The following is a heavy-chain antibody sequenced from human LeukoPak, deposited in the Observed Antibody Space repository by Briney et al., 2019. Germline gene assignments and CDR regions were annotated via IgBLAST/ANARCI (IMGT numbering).Heavy chain of an antibody. CDR3: ARSEFLYYYYVDV. CDR2: ISSNGGST. J-gene: IGHJ6*03. D-gene: IGHD2/OR15-2a*01. CDR1: GFTFSSYA. V-gene: IGHV3-64*01. Sequence: GGSLKLSCAGSGFTFSSYAMDWVRQAPGKGLEYVSAISSNGGSTYYATSVKGRFTISRDNSKNTPYLQMGSLRAEDIAVYYCARSEFLYYYYVDVSGKGTTVTVSS.